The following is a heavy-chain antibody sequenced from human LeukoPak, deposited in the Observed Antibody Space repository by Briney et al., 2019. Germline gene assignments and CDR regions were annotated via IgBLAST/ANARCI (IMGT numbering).Heavy chain of an antibody. CDR2: ISGSGGST. D-gene: IGHD3-22*01. J-gene: IGHJ4*02. CDR1: GFTFSSYA. Sequence: GGSLRLSCAASGFTFSSYAMSWVRQAPGKGLEWVSAISGSGGSTYYADSVKGRFTISRDDSENTLYLQMNSLRAEDTAVYYCAKDVIEYYYDSSGYYYYFDYWGQGTLVTVSS. V-gene: IGHV3-23*01. CDR3: AKDVIEYYYDSSGYYYYFDY.